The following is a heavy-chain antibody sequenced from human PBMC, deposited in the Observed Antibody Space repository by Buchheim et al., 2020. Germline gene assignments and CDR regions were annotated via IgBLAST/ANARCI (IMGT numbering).Heavy chain of an antibody. CDR1: GWSFSGYY. D-gene: IGHD4-17*01. CDR3: ASLYGDYRRYYYYYGMDG. Sequence: QVQLQQWGAGLLKPSETLSLTCAVYGWSFSGYYWSWIRQPPGKGLEWIGEINHSGSTNYNPSLKRRVTISVHTSKNQLSRKLSSVTAADTAVYYCASLYGDYRRYYYYYGMDGWGQGTT. CDR2: INHSGST. V-gene: IGHV4-34*01. J-gene: IGHJ6*02.